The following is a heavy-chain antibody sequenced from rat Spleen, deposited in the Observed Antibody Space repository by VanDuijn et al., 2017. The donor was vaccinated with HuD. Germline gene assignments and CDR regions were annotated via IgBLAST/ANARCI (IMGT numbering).Heavy chain of an antibody. CDR2: INSAGTT. V-gene: IGHV3-3*01. CDR3: ARSDGVHYYLPFAD. CDR1: GHSITTAYR. J-gene: IGHJ3*01. Sequence: EVQLQESGPGLVKPSQSLSLTCSVTGHSITTAYRWNWIRKFPGNKLEWLGYINSAGTTNYNPSLKSRISITRDTSKNQFFLQVYSVTAEDTATYYCARSDGVHYYLPFADWGQGTLVTVSS. D-gene: IGHD1-12*02.